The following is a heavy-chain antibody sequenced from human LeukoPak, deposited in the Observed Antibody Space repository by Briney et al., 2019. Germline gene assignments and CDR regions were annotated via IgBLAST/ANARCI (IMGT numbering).Heavy chain of an antibody. CDR3: ASNMYSENYYLYPF. V-gene: IGHV3-48*04. J-gene: IGHJ4*02. CDR1: SFTFSSYS. D-gene: IGHD1-26*01. Sequence: GGSLRLSCAASSFTFSSYSMNWVRQAPGKGLEWVSFISSSGDTIYYADSVKGRFTISRDNAKSSLYLQMNSLRAEDTAVYYCASNMYSENYYLYPFWGQGTLVTVSS. CDR2: ISSSGDTI.